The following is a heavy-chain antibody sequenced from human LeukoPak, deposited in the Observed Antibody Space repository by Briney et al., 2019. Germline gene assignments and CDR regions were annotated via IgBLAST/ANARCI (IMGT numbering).Heavy chain of an antibody. Sequence: SETLSLTCTVFGGSISSYYWSWIRQPPGKGLEWIGYIYYSGSTNYNPSLKSRVTISVDTSKNQFSLKLSSVTAADTAVYYCARYGYSSSWYGDYYYYMDVWGKGTTVTISS. CDR2: IYYSGST. D-gene: IGHD6-13*01. J-gene: IGHJ6*03. CDR1: GGSISSYY. CDR3: ARYGYSSSWYGDYYYYMDV. V-gene: IGHV4-59*01.